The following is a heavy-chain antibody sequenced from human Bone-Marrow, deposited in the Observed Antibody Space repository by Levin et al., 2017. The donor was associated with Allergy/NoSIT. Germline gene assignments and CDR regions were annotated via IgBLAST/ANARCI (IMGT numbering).Heavy chain of an antibody. CDR3: ARGHSSGLYGMDV. J-gene: IGHJ6*02. V-gene: IGHV3-53*01. CDR1: GFTVTSNY. D-gene: IGHD3-22*01. CDR2: IHSDANT. Sequence: GGSLRLSCAASGFTVTSNYMNWVRQAPGKGLEWVSSIHSDANTYYAASVQGRFTISRDNSKNTLYLQMDSLRVEDTSVYYCARGHSSGLYGMDVWGLGTTVTVSS.